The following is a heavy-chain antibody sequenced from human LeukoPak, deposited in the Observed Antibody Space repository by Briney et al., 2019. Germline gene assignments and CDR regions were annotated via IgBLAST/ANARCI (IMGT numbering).Heavy chain of an antibody. J-gene: IGHJ4*02. D-gene: IGHD3-9*01. CDR2: IYYSGST. Sequence: PSETLSVTCTVSGGSISSYYWSWIRQPPGKGLEWIGYIYYSGSTNYNPSLKSRVTISVDTSKNQFSLKLSSVTAADTAVYYCARSKARTLLIDYWGQGTLVTVSS. CDR1: GGSISSYY. V-gene: IGHV4-59*08. CDR3: ARSKARTLLIDY.